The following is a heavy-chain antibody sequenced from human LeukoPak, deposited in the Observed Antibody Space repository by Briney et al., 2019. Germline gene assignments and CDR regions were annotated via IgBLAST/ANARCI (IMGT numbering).Heavy chain of an antibody. CDR1: GFTFSSYS. D-gene: IGHD3-9*01. Sequence: GGSLRLSCAASGFTFSSYSMNWVRQAPGKGLEWVSSISSSSSYIYYADSVKGRFTISRDNAKNSLYLQMNSLRAEDTAVYYCTRVASYDILTGYYTLHYDYWGQGPLVTVSS. J-gene: IGHJ4*02. CDR3: TRVASYDILTGYYTLHYDY. CDR2: ISSSSSYI. V-gene: IGHV3-21*01.